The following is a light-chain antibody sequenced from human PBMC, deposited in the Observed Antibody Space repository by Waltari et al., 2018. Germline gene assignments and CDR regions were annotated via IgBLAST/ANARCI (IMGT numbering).Light chain of an antibody. J-gene: IGKJ4*01. CDR1: QTITGSW. CDR3: QQYDGSVVT. Sequence: EIVFTQSPGTLSVSPGERVTVSCRASQTITGSWLTWYHQKPGQAPRLLFYGASNRAPGIPDRFSGSGSGTDFTLTISRLEPEDSAVYYCQQYDGSVVTFGGGTKVEIK. V-gene: IGKV3-20*01. CDR2: GAS.